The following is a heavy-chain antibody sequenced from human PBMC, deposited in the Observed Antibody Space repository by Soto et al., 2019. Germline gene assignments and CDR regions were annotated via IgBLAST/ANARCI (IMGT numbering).Heavy chain of an antibody. CDR3: ARFLILLLPPASIDL. CDR1: GDSISSRSYY. D-gene: IGHD2-2*01. Sequence: SETLSLTCTVTGDSISSRSYYWGWIRQPPGKGLEWIGSIYYSGSTYNNPSLRSRVSMSIDTSKDQFSLKLKSVTAADTALYFCARFLILLLPPASIDLCGPGSLLSLSS. J-gene: IGHJ4*02. V-gene: IGHV4-39*01. CDR2: IYYSGST.